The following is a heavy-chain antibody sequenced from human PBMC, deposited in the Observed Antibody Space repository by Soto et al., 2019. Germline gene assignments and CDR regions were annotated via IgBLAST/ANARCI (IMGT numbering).Heavy chain of an antibody. D-gene: IGHD2-2*02. CDR1: GGSISSGDYY. Sequence: PSETLSLTCTVSGGSISSGDYYWIWIRHPPGKGLEWIGYIYYSGSTYYNPSLKSRVTISVDTSKNQFSLKLSSVTAADTAVYYCARVYCSSTSCYNDYWGQGTLVTVSS. V-gene: IGHV4-30-4*01. CDR3: ARVYCSSTSCYNDY. J-gene: IGHJ4*02. CDR2: IYYSGST.